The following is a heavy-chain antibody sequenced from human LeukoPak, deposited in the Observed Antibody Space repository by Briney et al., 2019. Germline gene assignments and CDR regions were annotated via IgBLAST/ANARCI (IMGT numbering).Heavy chain of an antibody. D-gene: IGHD1-26*01. CDR2: SWFEGSKK. J-gene: IGHJ4*02. CDR1: GFTFSRYG. Sequence: PGGSLTLLSAASGFTFSRYGMHWVRQAPGKGLEWVADSWFEGSKKDYADSVKGRFTISRDNSGNTLSLQMNSLRAEDTAVYYCARDTGTGYYRLDYWGPGTLVTVSS. V-gene: IGHV3-33*01. CDR3: ARDTGTGYYRLDY.